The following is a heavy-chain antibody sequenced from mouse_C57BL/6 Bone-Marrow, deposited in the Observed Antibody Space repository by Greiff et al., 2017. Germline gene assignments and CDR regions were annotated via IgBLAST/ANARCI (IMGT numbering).Heavy chain of an antibody. CDR1: GYTFTSYD. Sequence: QVQLKQSGPELVKPGASVKLSCKASGYTFTSYDINWVKQRPGQGLAWIGWIYPRDGSTKYNEKFKGKATLTVDTSSSTAYMELHSLTSEDSAVYFCARSHYYGSSHWYFDVWGTGTTVTVSS. CDR3: ARSHYYGSSHWYFDV. D-gene: IGHD1-1*01. J-gene: IGHJ1*03. CDR2: IYPRDGST. V-gene: IGHV1-85*01.